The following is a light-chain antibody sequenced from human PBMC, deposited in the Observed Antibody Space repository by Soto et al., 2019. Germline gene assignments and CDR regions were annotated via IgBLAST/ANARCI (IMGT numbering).Light chain of an antibody. CDR3: QQYGSSLA. CDR2: DAS. Sequence: DIVMTQSPATLSVSVGERATLSCRASQTVSSYLAWYQQKPGQAPRLLIYDASNRATGIPARFSGSASGTDFTLTIRRLEPEDFAVYWCQQYGSSLAFGQGTKVDIK. CDR1: QTVSSY. V-gene: IGKV3-20*01. J-gene: IGKJ1*01.